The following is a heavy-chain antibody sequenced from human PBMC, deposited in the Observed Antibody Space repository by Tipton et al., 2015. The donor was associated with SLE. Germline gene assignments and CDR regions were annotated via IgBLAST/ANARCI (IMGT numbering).Heavy chain of an antibody. V-gene: IGHV4-59*01. J-gene: IGHJ6*03. D-gene: IGHD3-16*01. CDR1: NGPISSYY. Sequence: TLPLTCIVPNGPISSYYWFWIRQPPGKGLEWIGHIYYSGGTNYNPSLKSRVTISVDTCKNPFSLRLSYVTAADTAVYYCARGGGHLHYYYSYIDVWRIGTTVTVSS. CDR3: ARGGGHLHYYYSYIDV. CDR2: IYYSGGT.